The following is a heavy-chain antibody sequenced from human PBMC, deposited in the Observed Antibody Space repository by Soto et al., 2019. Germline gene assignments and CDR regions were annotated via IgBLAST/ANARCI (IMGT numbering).Heavy chain of an antibody. CDR1: GFTFSSYA. Sequence: GGSLRLSCAASGFTFSSYAMSWVRQAPGKGLEWVSAISDSGGSTYSADSVKGRFSISRDNSKDTLYLQMNSLRAEDTAIYYCAKASVWYPYFDSWGQGTLVTVSS. CDR3: AKASVWYPYFDS. CDR2: ISDSGGST. V-gene: IGHV3-23*01. J-gene: IGHJ4*02. D-gene: IGHD6-13*01.